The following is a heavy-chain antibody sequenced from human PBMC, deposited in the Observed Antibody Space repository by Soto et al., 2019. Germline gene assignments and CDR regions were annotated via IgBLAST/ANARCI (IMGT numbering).Heavy chain of an antibody. CDR1: GYSFNNYW. Sequence: EVQLVQSGAEVKKPGESLKISCKGSGYSFNNYWIAWVRQMPGKGLEWMGIIYPGDSDTRYSPSFQGQVSISADKSISTAYLQWSSLKASDTAMYYCARKQGYDSSGYDQYDMDVWGPGTTVTVSS. D-gene: IGHD3-22*01. J-gene: IGHJ6*02. CDR3: ARKQGYDSSGYDQYDMDV. CDR2: IYPGDSDT. V-gene: IGHV5-51*01.